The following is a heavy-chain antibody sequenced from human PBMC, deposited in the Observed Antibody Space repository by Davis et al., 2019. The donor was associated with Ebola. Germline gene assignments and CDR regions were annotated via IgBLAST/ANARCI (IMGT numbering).Heavy chain of an antibody. Sequence: SLKISCAASGFTFSSYSMNWVRQAPGKGLEWVSGISWNSGSIGYADSVKGRFTISRDNAKNSLYLQMNSLRAEDTALYYCAKDAGPRITIFGVVIGGSAMDVWGQGTTVTVSS. CDR2: ISWNSGSI. V-gene: IGHV3-9*01. D-gene: IGHD3-3*01. J-gene: IGHJ6*02. CDR1: GFTFSSYS. CDR3: AKDAGPRITIFGVVIGGSAMDV.